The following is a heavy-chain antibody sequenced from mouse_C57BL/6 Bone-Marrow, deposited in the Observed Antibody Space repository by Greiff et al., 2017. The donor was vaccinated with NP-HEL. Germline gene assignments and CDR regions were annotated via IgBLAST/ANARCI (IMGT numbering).Heavy chain of an antibody. Sequence: VQLKESGAELVRPGASVKLSCTASGFNIKDDYMHWVKQRPEQGLEWIGWIDPENGDTEYASKFQGKATITADTSSNTAYLQLSSLTSEDTAVYYCTRLLRLYYYAMDCWGQGTSVTVSS. J-gene: IGHJ4*01. CDR2: IDPENGDT. V-gene: IGHV14-4*01. CDR3: TRLLRLYYYAMDC. CDR1: GFNIKDDY. D-gene: IGHD1-2*01.